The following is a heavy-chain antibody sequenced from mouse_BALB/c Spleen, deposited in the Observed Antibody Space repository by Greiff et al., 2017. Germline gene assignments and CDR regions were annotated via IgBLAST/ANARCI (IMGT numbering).Heavy chain of an antibody. CDR2: ISSGGSYT. CDR3: ARRVSY. Sequence: DVHLVESGGGLVKPGGSLKLSCAASGFTFSSYAMSWVRQTPEKRLEWVATISSGGSYTYYPDSVKGRFTISRDNAKNTLYLQMSSLRSEDTAMYYCARRVSYWGQGTLVTVSA. V-gene: IGHV5-9-3*01. CDR1: GFTFSSYA. J-gene: IGHJ3*01.